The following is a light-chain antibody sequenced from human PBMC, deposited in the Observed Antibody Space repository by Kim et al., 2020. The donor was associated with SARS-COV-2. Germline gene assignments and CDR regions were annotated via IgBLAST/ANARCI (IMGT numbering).Light chain of an antibody. CDR2: AAS. Sequence: STGSTVTITWRKSEGISRYLAWYKPTPGKAPKHLIYAASTVQSGVPSRFSGSGSGTDFTLTISCLQSEDFATYYGQQYYSYPPWTFGQGTKVDIK. J-gene: IGKJ1*01. V-gene: IGKV1-8*01. CDR3: QQYYSYPPWT. CDR1: EGISRY.